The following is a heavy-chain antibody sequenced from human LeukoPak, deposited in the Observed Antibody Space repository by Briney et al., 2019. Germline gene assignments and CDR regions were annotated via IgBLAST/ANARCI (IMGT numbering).Heavy chain of an antibody. D-gene: IGHD1-26*01. CDR1: GITFSSYG. CDR2: ISSTGGTT. J-gene: IGHJ6*03. CDR3: AGREGPYYYYMDV. Sequence: GSLRLSCAASGITFSSYGMSWVRQAPGKGLEWVSSISSTGGTTYYADSVKGRFTISRDNAKNSLYLQMNSLRAEDTAVYYCAGREGPYYYYMDVWGKGTTVTVSS. V-gene: IGHV3-23*01.